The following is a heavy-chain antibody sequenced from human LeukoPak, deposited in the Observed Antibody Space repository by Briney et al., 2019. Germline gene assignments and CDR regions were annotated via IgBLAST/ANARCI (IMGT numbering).Heavy chain of an antibody. D-gene: IGHD3-22*01. CDR3: EREPFADYDSSGNLPSPFDY. J-gene: IGHJ4*02. Sequence: ASVKASCKASGYTFTSYYMHWLRQAPGQGLEWMGIINPSGGSTNYAQKFQGRVTMTRDMSTSTVYMELSSVRSEDTAVYYCEREPFADYDSSGNLPSPFDYWGQGTLVTVSS. CDR2: INPSGGST. V-gene: IGHV1-46*01. CDR1: GYTFTSYY.